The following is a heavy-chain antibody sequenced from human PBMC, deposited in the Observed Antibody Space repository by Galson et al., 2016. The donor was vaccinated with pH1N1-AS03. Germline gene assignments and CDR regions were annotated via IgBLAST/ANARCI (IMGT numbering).Heavy chain of an antibody. CDR2: IDSDDDK. D-gene: IGHD6-13*01. CDR1: GFSLPSPGVC. J-gene: IGHJ4*02. CDR3: ARVWGAAAGYFDY. Sequence: PALVKPTQTLTLTCSFSGFSLPSPGVCVTWVRQPPGKALEWLATIDSDDDKYYTTSLKTRLTISEDTSKNQVVLTMTNMDPVDTATYYCARVWGAAAGYFDYWGPGNLVVVSS. V-gene: IGHV2-70*20.